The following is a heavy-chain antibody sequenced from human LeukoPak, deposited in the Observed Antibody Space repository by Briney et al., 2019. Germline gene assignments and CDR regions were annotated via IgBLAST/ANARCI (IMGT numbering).Heavy chain of an antibody. CDR3: ARGMFRYCSGGSCDMDV. CDR2: IGTADDT. V-gene: IGHV3-13*01. D-gene: IGHD2-15*01. J-gene: IGHJ6*02. CDR1: GFTLSSYD. Sequence: GGSLRLSCAASGFTLSSYDMHWVRRATVKGLEWVSAIGTADDTYYPGSVKGRFTISRENAKNSLYLQMNSLRAGDTAVYYCARGMFRYCSGGSCDMDVWGQGTTVIVSS.